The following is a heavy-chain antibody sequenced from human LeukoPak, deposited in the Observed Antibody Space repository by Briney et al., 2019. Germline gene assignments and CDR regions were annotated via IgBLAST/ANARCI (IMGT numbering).Heavy chain of an antibody. J-gene: IGHJ3*02. CDR1: GGSISSYY. CDR2: IYYSGST. CDR3: ARDLIVVAGRAFDI. Sequence: PSETLSLTCTVSGGSISSYYWSWIRQPPGKGLEWIGYIYYSGSTNYNPSLKSRVTISVDTSKNQFSLKLSSVTAADTAVYYCARDLIVVAGRAFDIWGQGTMVTVSS. D-gene: IGHD3-22*01. V-gene: IGHV4-59*01.